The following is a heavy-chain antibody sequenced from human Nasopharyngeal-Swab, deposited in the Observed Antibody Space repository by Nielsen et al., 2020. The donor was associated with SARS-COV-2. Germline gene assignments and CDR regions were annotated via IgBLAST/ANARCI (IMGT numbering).Heavy chain of an antibody. CDR3: AKGVAARPYWFDP. Sequence: GGSLRLSCAASGFTFSSYAMSWVRQAPGKGLEWVSVIYSGGSSTYYADSVKGRFTISRDNSKNTLYLQMNSLRAEDTAVYYCAKGVAARPYWFDPWGQGTPVTVSS. D-gene: IGHD6-6*01. J-gene: IGHJ5*02. CDR2: IYSGGSST. V-gene: IGHV3-23*03. CDR1: GFTFSSYA.